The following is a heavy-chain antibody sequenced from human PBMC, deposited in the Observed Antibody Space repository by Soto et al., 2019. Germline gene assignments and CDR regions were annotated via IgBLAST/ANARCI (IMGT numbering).Heavy chain of an antibody. V-gene: IGHV4-4*02. Sequence: QVQLQESGPGLVKPSGTLSLTYAVSGGSISSSNWWSWVRQPPGKGLEWIGEIYHSGSTNYNPSLKSRVTISVDKSKNQFSLKLSSVTAADTAVYYCARIGGYGDYFWYFDLWGRGTLVTVSS. CDR1: GGSISSSNW. D-gene: IGHD4-17*01. J-gene: IGHJ2*01. CDR2: IYHSGST. CDR3: ARIGGYGDYFWYFDL.